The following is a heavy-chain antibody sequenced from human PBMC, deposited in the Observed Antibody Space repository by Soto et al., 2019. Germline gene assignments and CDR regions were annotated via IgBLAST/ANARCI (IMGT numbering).Heavy chain of an antibody. CDR2: IRSKAYGGTT. V-gene: IGHV3-49*03. CDR3: TRRSPNDFWSGYYDY. J-gene: IGHJ4*02. CDR1: GFTFGDYA. D-gene: IGHD3-3*01. Sequence: PGGSLRLSCTASGFTFGDYAMSWFRQAPGKGLEWVGFIRSKAYGGTTEYAASVKGRFTISRDDSKSIAYLQMNSLKTEDTAVYYCTRRSPNDFWSGYYDYWGQGTLVTVSS.